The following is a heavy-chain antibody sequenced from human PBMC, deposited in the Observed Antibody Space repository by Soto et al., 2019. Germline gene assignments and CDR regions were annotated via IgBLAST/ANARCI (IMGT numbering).Heavy chain of an antibody. CDR2: VYWDDDK. CDR1: GFSLRTRGVA. J-gene: IGHJ4*02. V-gene: IGHV2-5*02. CDR3: VHRRGSIVDY. Sequence: QITLKESGPTLVKPTQTLTLTCTFSGFSLRTRGVAVGWIRQPPGQALEWLVVVYWDDDKRYSPSLRSRLTVTNDSSKNQVVLTVTNMDPVDTATYYCVHRRGSIVDYWGQGTLVTVSS. D-gene: IGHD6-13*01.